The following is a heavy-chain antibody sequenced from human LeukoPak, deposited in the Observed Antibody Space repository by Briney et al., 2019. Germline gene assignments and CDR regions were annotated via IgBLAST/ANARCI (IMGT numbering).Heavy chain of an antibody. J-gene: IGHJ4*02. CDR2: IYYSGST. CDR1: GGSISSYY. Sequence: SETLSLTCTVSGGSISSYYWSWIRQPPGKGLEWIGYIYYSGSTNYNPSLKSRVTISVDTSKNQFSLKLSSVTAADTAVYYCARVAGYCSGGSCYSGAYFDYWGQGTLVTVSS. D-gene: IGHD2-15*01. V-gene: IGHV4-59*01. CDR3: ARVAGYCSGGSCYSGAYFDY.